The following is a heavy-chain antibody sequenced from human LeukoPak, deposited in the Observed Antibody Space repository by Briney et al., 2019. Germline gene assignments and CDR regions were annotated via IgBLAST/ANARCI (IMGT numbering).Heavy chain of an antibody. J-gene: IGHJ4*02. D-gene: IGHD1-14*01. CDR1: GFTFSSYS. Sequence: PGGSLRLSCAASGFTFSSYSMSWVRQAPGKGLEWVSVIYSGGSTHYADSVKGRFTISRDNSKNTVYLQMNSLRAEDTAVYYCVKATGYLLWGQGTLVTVSS. V-gene: IGHV3-66*01. CDR2: IYSGGST. CDR3: VKATGYLL.